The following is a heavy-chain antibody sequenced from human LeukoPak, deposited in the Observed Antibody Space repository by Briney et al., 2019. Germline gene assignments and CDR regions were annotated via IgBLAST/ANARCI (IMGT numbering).Heavy chain of an antibody. CDR2: IDASGGST. CDR3: ASLPGYSSGWYVDFDY. Sequence: GGSLRLSCAASGFTFSSYAMNWVRQAPGKGLEWVSVIDASGGSTYYADSVKGRFTISRDNSKNTLYLQMKSLRAEDTAVYYCASLPGYSSGWYVDFDYWGQGTLVTVSS. D-gene: IGHD6-19*01. V-gene: IGHV3-23*01. CDR1: GFTFSSYA. J-gene: IGHJ4*02.